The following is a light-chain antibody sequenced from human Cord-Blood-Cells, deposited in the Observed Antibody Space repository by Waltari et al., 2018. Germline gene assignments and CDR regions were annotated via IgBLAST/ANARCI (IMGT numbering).Light chain of an antibody. J-gene: IGKJ1*01. CDR2: GAS. V-gene: IGKV3-15*01. Sequence: EIVMTQSPATLSGAPGESATLSCRASQGVSSNFAWYQQKPGQAPRLLIYGASTRATGIPARFSGSGSGTEFTLTISSLQSEDFAVDYCQQYNNWPRTFGQGTKVEIK. CDR1: QGVSSN. CDR3: QQYNNWPRT.